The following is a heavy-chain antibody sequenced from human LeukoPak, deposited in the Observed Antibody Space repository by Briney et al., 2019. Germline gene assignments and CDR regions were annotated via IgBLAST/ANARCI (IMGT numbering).Heavy chain of an antibody. Sequence: ASVKVSCKASGYTFTGYYMHWLRQAPGQGLEWMGRINPNSGGTNYAQKFQGRVTMTRDTSISTAYMELSRLRSDDTAVYYCARGALYSSSRGWFDPWGQGTLVTVSS. J-gene: IGHJ5*02. CDR1: GYTFTGYY. CDR3: ARGALYSSSRGWFDP. CDR2: INPNSGGT. V-gene: IGHV1-2*06. D-gene: IGHD6-6*01.